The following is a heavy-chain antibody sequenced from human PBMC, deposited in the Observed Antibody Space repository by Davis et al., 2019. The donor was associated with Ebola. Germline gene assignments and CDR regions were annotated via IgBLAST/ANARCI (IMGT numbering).Heavy chain of an antibody. CDR2: ISGSGGST. V-gene: IGHV3-23*01. Sequence: GESLKISCAASGFTFSSYAMSWVRQAPGKGLEWVSAISGSGGSTYYADSVKGRFTISRDNSKNTLYLQMNSLRAEDTAVYYCAKRVVPAAMLDYFDYWGQGTLVTVSS. CDR1: GFTFSSYA. CDR3: AKRVVPAAMLDYFDY. J-gene: IGHJ4*02. D-gene: IGHD2-2*01.